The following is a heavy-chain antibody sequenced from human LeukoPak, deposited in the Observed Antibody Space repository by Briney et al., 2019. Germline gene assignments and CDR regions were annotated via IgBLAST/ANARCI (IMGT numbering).Heavy chain of an antibody. V-gene: IGHV3-48*02. CDR3: AGGGDILTGDYHRLEY. CDR2: ISSRGSTI. Sequence: GGSLRLSCAASGFTFSSYSMNWVRQAPGKGLEWVSYISSRGSTIYYADSVKGRFTTSRDNAKNSLYLQMNSLRDEDTAVYYCAGGGDILTGDYHRLEYWGQGTLVTVSS. CDR1: GFTFSSYS. D-gene: IGHD3-9*01. J-gene: IGHJ4*02.